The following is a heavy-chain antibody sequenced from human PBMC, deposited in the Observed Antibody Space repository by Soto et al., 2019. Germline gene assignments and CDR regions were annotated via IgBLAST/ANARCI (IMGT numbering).Heavy chain of an antibody. CDR1: GGTFSSYA. J-gene: IGHJ6*02. D-gene: IGHD2-2*01. Sequence: QVQLVQSGAEVKKPGSSVKVSCKASGGTFSSYAISWVRQAPGQGLEWMGGIIPLSGTANYAQQFQGRVTITADESTSTAYMELSSLRSEDTAVYYCARSQGSRTSLEIYYYYYYGMDVWGQGTRVTVSS. CDR3: ARSQGSRTSLEIYYYYYYGMDV. CDR2: IIPLSGTA. V-gene: IGHV1-69*01.